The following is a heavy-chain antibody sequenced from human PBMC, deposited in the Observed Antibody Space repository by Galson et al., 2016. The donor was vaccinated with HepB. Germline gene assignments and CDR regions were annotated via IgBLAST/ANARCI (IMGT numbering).Heavy chain of an antibody. CDR1: GGTFSNYG. CDR3: AMTRVDYTYLYQYGMDD. D-gene: IGHD2-2*01. CDR2: IIPVFPPA. V-gene: IGHV1-69*06. J-gene: IGHJ6*02. Sequence: SVKVSCKASGGTFSNYGISWVRQAPGQGLEWMGGIIPVFPPANYAQRFQGRVTIIADKSTSTAHMELSTLRSDDTAVYFCAMTRVDYTYLYQYGMDDWGQGTTVTVSS.